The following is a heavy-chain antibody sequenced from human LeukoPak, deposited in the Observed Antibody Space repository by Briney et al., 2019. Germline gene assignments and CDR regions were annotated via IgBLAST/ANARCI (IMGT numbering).Heavy chain of an antibody. CDR1: GGSFSGYY. V-gene: IGHV4-34*12. J-gene: IGHJ4*02. D-gene: IGHD2-15*01. CDR2: IIHSGST. Sequence: PSETLSLTCGVYGGSFSGYYWTWIRQSPGMGLEWIGEIIHSGSTNYNPSLKSRVTISVDTSKNQFSLKLSSVTAADTAVYYCAVAGPYSYFDYWGQGTLVTVSS. CDR3: AVAGPYSYFDY.